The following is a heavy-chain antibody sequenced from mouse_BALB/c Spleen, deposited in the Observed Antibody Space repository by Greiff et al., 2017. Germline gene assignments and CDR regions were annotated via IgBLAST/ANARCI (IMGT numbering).Heavy chain of an antibody. CDR3: AREGNYGLAWFAY. CDR1: GYSITSDYA. Sequence: EVQGVESGPGLVKPSQSLSLTCTVTGYSITSDYAWNWIRQFPGNKLEWMGYISYSGSTSYNPSLKSRISITRDTSTNQFFLQLNSVTTEDTATYYCAREGNYGLAWFAYWGQGTLVTVSA. J-gene: IGHJ3*01. CDR2: ISYSGST. V-gene: IGHV3-2*02. D-gene: IGHD2-1*01.